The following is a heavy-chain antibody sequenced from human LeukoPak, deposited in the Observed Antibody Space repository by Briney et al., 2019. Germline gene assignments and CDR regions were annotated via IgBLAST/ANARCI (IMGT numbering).Heavy chain of an antibody. CDR2: MNPNSGNT. CDR1: GYTFTSYD. D-gene: IGHD6-13*01. J-gene: IGHJ4*02. V-gene: IGHV1-8*01. CDR3: AIRYSSSWYY. Sequence: AASVKVSCKASGYTFTSYDINWVRQATGQGLEWMGWMNPNSGNTGHAQKFQGRVTMTRNTSISTAYMELSSLRSEDTAVYYCAIRYSSSWYYWGQGTLVTVSS.